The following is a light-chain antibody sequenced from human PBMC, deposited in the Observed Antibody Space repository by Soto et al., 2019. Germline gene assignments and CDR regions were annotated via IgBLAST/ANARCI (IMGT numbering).Light chain of an antibody. CDR3: QQRSNWPRT. CDR2: DAS. V-gene: IGKV3-11*01. J-gene: IGKJ2*01. CDR1: ESVCSS. Sequence: EIVLTQSPATLSLSPGERATLSCRASESVCSSLAWFQHKPGQAPRLLIYDASNRATGIPARFSGSGSGTDFTLTISSLEPEDFAVYYCQQRSNWPRTFGQGTKLEIK.